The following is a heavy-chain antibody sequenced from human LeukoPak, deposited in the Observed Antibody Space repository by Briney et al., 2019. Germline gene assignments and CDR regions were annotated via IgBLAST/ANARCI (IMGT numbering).Heavy chain of an antibody. CDR1: GFTLGNYS. D-gene: IGHD2-15*01. CDR3: ARELDCSGGSCYESDY. Sequence: GGSLRLSCAASGFTLGNYSMNWVRQSPGKGLQWVASISSSSRYIYYADSVKGRFTVSRDNAKNALYLQMNSLRAEDTAVYYCARELDCSGGSCYESDYWGQGILVTVSS. J-gene: IGHJ4*02. V-gene: IGHV3-21*01. CDR2: ISSSSRYI.